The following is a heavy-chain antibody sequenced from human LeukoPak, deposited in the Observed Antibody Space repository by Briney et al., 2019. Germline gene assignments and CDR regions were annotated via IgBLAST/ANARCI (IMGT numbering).Heavy chain of an antibody. CDR2: DSYDGGSK. CDR3: ARVKGGIAAAGNYFDY. CDR1: GFAFSSYA. J-gene: IGHJ4*02. D-gene: IGHD6-13*01. Sequence: GGSLRLSCAASGFAFSSYAMHWVRQGPGKGLEWVALDSYDGGSKYYADSVKGRITISRDNSKNTLHLQMNSLRTEDTAVYYCARVKGGIAAAGNYFDYWGQGTLVTVSS. V-gene: IGHV3-30-3*01.